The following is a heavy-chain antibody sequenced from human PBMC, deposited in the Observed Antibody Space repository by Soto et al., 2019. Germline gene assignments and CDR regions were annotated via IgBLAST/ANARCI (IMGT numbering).Heavy chain of an antibody. V-gene: IGHV1-18*01. D-gene: IGHD3-22*01. CDR1: GYTFTSYG. J-gene: IGHJ4*02. Sequence: ASVKVSCKASGYTFTSYGISWVRQAPGQGLEWMGWISAYNGNTNYAQKLQGRVTMTTDTSTSTAYMELRSLRSDDTAVYYCARDTGPNYYDSSGYDYWDQGTLVTVSS. CDR2: ISAYNGNT. CDR3: ARDTGPNYYDSSGYDY.